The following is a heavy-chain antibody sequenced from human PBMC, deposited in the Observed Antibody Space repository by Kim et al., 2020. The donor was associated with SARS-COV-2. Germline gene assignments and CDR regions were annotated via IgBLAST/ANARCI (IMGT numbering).Heavy chain of an antibody. CDR1: GYTFTSYG. J-gene: IGHJ6*02. CDR2: ISAYNGNT. D-gene: IGHD3-9*01. Sequence: ASVKVSCKASGYTFTSYGISWVRQAPGQGLEWMGWISAYNGNTNYAQKLQCRVTMTTDTSTSTAYMELRSLRSDDTAVYYCARDRSIGVLRYFDWSSGDGMDVWGQGTTVTVSS. CDR3: ARDRSIGVLRYFDWSSGDGMDV. V-gene: IGHV1-18*01.